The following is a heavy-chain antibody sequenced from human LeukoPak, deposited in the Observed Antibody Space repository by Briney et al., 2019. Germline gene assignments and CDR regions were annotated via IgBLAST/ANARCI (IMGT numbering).Heavy chain of an antibody. CDR2: ISAYNGNT. D-gene: IGHD3-10*01. CDR1: GYTFTSYG. Sequence: ASVKVSCKASGYTFTSYGISWVRQAPGQGLEWMGWISAYNGNTNYAQKLQGRVTMTTDTSTSTAYMELRSLISDDTAVYYCARADRITMFRGSYDYWGQETLVTVSS. J-gene: IGHJ4*02. CDR3: ARADRITMFRGSYDY. V-gene: IGHV1-18*01.